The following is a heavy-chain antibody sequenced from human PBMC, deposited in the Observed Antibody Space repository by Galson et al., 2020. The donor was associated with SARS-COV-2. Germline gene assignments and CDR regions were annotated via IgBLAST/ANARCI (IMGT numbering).Heavy chain of an antibody. Sequence: GESLKISCAASGFTFSSYSMNWVRRAPGKGLEWVSSISSSSSYIYYADSVKGRFTISRDNAKNSLYLQMNSLRAEDTAVYYCARDLAITRTIYFDYWGQGTLVTVSS. CDR3: ARDLAITRTIYFDY. CDR2: ISSSSSYI. V-gene: IGHV3-21*01. D-gene: IGHD3-10*01. J-gene: IGHJ4*02. CDR1: GFTFSSYS.